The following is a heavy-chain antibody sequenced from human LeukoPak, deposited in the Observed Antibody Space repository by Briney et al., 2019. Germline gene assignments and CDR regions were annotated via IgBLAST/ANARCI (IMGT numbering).Heavy chain of an antibody. CDR1: GLTFSNYW. J-gene: IGHJ4*02. D-gene: IGHD6-19*01. V-gene: IGHV3-7*01. CDR2: IEKDGSEI. CDR3: AAGAGWLIDW. Sequence: GGSLRLSCAASGLTFSNYWMNWVRQAPGKGMEWVAIIEKDGSEILYVDSMKGRFTISRDNAKNSLYLQMNSLRAEDTAVYYCAAGAGWLIDWWGQGTLVTVSS.